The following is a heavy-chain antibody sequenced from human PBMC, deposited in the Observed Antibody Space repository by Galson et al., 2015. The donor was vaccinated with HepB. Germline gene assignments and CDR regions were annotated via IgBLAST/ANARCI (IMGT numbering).Heavy chain of an antibody. D-gene: IGHD2-15*01. CDR1: GISFTRYA. CDR2: ITSSGGNS. CDR3: AKDGIMVANNPYHFHY. V-gene: IGHV3-23*01. J-gene: IGHJ4*02. Sequence: SLRLSCAAPGISFTRYAMTWVRQAPGKGLEWVSSITSSGGNSYYTDSVKGRFTVSRDNSKNTLLLQLNSLRAEDTAMYFCAKDGIMVANNPYHFHYWGQGTLVTVSS.